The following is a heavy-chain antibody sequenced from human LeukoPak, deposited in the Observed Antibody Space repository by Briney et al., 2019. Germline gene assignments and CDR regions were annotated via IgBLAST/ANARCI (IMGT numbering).Heavy chain of an antibody. J-gene: IGHJ4*02. D-gene: IGHD2-2*01. V-gene: IGHV4-59*12. CDR1: GGSISSYY. Sequence: SETLSLTCTVSGGSISSYYWSWIRQPPGKGLEWIGYIYYSGSTNYNPSLKSRVTISVDTSKNQFSLKLSSVTAADTAVYYCAKDRQPSIVVVPAANDYWGQGTLVTVSS. CDR3: AKDRQPSIVVVPAANDY. CDR2: IYYSGST.